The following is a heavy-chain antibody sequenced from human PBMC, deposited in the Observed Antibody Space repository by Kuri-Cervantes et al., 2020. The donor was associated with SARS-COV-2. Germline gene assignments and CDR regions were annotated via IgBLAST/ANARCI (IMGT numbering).Heavy chain of an antibody. CDR1: GFNIRTYA. CDR2: FSAGDENT. J-gene: IGHJ4*02. D-gene: IGHD6-6*01. V-gene: IGHV3-23*01. CDR3: RAGSSTSPFDY. Sequence: GESLKISCAASGFNIRTYAMSWVRQAPGKGLEWVSSFSAGDENTYYADSVKGRFTISRDNSKNTLYVEMSSLRAEDTAVYYCRAGSSTSPFDYWGQGTLVTVSS.